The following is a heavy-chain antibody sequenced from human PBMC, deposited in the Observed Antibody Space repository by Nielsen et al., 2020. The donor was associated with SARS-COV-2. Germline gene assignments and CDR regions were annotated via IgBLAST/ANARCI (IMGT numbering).Heavy chain of an antibody. Sequence: SVQVSCKASGYTFSSYGISWVRQAPGQGLEWMGWISAYNGNRNYAQKFQGRVTMTTDTSTSTAYMELRSLKSDDTAVYYCARGTGEDYWGQGTLVTVSS. D-gene: IGHD1-26*01. V-gene: IGHV1-18*01. CDR3: ARGTGEDY. CDR1: GYTFSSYG. CDR2: ISAYNGNR. J-gene: IGHJ4*02.